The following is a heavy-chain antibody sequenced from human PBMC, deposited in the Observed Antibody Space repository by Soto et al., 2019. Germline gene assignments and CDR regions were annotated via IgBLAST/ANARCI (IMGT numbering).Heavy chain of an antibody. CDR2: FYSGGRT. CDR1: GFNVSSHY. J-gene: IGHJ3*02. V-gene: IGHV3-53*01. CDR3: ARDKTSYYDVSGIFDI. D-gene: IGHD3-22*01. Sequence: EVQLVESGGGLIQPGGSLRLSCAASGFNVSSHYMTWVRQAPGKGLEWVSVFYSGGRTYYADSVKGRFTISRDNSKNTLYLQMNSLRAEDTAVYYCARDKTSYYDVSGIFDIWGQGTMVTVSS.